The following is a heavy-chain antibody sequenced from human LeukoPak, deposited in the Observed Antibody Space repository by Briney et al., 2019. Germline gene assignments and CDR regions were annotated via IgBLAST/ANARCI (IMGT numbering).Heavy chain of an antibody. Sequence: VASVKASCTASGGTFSSYAISWVRQAPGQGLEWMGVIIPIFGSANYAQRFQGRVTITADESTSTAYMELSSLRSEDTAVYYCAEVPAALSNWFDPWGQGTLVTVSS. V-gene: IGHV1-69*01. CDR2: IIPIFGSA. J-gene: IGHJ5*02. CDR1: GGTFSSYA. D-gene: IGHD2-2*01. CDR3: AEVPAALSNWFDP.